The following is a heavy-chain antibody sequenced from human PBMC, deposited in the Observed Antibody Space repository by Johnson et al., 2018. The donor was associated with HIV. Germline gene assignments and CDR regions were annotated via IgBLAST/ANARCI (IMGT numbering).Heavy chain of an antibody. CDR3: ARDLVSLEDAFDI. CDR1: GFTVSSNY. J-gene: IGHJ3*02. Sequence: EVQLVESGGGLVKPGGSLRLSCAASGFTVSSNYMSWVRQAPGKGLEWVSVIYSGGSTYYADSVKGRFTISRDNSKNTLYLQMNSLRAEDTAVYYCARDLVSLEDAFDIWGQGTMVTVSS. CDR2: IYSGGST. D-gene: IGHD3-16*02. V-gene: IGHV3-66*01.